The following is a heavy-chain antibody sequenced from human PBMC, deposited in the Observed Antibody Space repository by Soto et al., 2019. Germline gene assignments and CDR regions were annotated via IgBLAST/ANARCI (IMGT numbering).Heavy chain of an antibody. V-gene: IGHV1-69*08. J-gene: IGHJ6*03. D-gene: IGHD2-15*01. CDR2: VIPLLNAS. CDR3: ASGKSQMTQDRMGFYYYMEV. Sequence: QVQLVQSGAEVKKPGSSVKISCTASGVTFNNYTFTWVRRAPGQGLEWMGRVIPLLNASNYADKFQDRVTITADRATSTASMELSGLKSEDSAIYYCASGKSQMTQDRMGFYYYMEVWGKGTTVTVSS. CDR1: GVTFNNYT.